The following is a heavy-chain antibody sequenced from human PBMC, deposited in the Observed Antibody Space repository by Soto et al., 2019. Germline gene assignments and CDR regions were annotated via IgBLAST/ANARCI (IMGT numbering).Heavy chain of an antibody. D-gene: IGHD3-16*02. Sequence: GGSLSLSCAASGFTFSDYYMSWIRQAPGKGLEWVSYISSSGSTIYYADSVKGRFTISRDNAKNSLYLQMNSLRAEDTAVYYCARDYDYIWGSYPIDYWGQGTLVTVSS. V-gene: IGHV3-11*01. CDR2: ISSSGSTI. CDR1: GFTFSDYY. J-gene: IGHJ4*02. CDR3: ARDYDYIWGSYPIDY.